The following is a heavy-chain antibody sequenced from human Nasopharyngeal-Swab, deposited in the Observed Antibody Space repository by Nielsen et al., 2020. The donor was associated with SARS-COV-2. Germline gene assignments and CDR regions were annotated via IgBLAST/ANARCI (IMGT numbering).Heavy chain of an antibody. CDR2: ISSSSSYT. CDR3: ARQAYSSNQDDAFDI. Sequence: RQAPGKGLEWVSYISSSSSYTNYADSVKGRFTISRDNAKNSLYLQMNSLRAEDTAVYYCARQAYSSNQDDAFDIWGQGTTVTVSS. J-gene: IGHJ3*02. D-gene: IGHD6-13*01. V-gene: IGHV3-11*06.